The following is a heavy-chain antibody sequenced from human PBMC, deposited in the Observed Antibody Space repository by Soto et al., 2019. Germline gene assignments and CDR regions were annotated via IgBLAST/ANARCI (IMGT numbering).Heavy chain of an antibody. CDR2: ISGSGGST. CDR3: FLVGGYNWFDP. D-gene: IGHD2-15*01. CDR1: GFTFSSYA. J-gene: IGHJ5*02. V-gene: IGHV3-23*01. Sequence: EVQLLESGGGLVQPGGSLRLSCAASGFTFSSYAMSWVRQAPGKGLEWVSAISGSGGSTYYADSVKGRFTISRDNSKHSLYLQMNSLRAEDAAVYYWFLVGGYNWFDPWGQGTLVTVSS.